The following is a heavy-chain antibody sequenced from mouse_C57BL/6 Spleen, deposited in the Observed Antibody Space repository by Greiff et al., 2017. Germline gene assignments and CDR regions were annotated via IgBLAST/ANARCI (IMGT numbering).Heavy chain of an antibody. CDR1: GFTFSDYG. D-gene: IGHD2-4*01. CDR3: ERRRGLRRESLYAMDY. J-gene: IGHJ4*01. Sequence: EVMLVESGGGLVKPGGSLKLSCAASGFTFSDYGMHWVRQAPEKGLEWVAYISSGSSTIYYADTVKGRFTISRDNAKNTLVLQMTSLWSEDTAMYYCERRRGLRRESLYAMDYWGQGTSVTVSS. CDR2: ISSGSSTI. V-gene: IGHV5-17*01.